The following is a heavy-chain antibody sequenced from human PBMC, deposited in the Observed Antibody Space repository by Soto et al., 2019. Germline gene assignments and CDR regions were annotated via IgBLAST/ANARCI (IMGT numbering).Heavy chain of an antibody. CDR3: ARWPHAWPDLKGPLDI. Sequence: GGSLRLSCAASGFTFSSYWMSWVRQAPGKGLECVSNIKQDGSEKYYVDSVKGRFTISRDNAKNSLYLQMNSLRAEDTAVYYCARWPHAWPDLKGPLDISAQGTMVPVSS. D-gene: IGHD5-12*01. V-gene: IGHV3-7*01. J-gene: IGHJ3*02. CDR2: IKQDGSEK. CDR1: GFTFSSYW.